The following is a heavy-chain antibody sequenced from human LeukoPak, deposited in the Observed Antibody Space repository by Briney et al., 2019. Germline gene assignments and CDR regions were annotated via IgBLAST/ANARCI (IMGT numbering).Heavy chain of an antibody. CDR2: ISSNGGST. V-gene: IGHV3-64*01. CDR3: AREGYYDSSGYEVYDAFDI. CDR1: GFTFSSYA. Sequence: GGSLRLSCAASGFTFSSYAMHWVRQAPGKGLEYVSAISSNGGSTYYANSVKGRFTISRDNSKNTLYLQMGSLRAEDTAVYYCAREGYYDSSGYEVYDAFDIWGQGTMVTVSS. J-gene: IGHJ3*02. D-gene: IGHD3-22*01.